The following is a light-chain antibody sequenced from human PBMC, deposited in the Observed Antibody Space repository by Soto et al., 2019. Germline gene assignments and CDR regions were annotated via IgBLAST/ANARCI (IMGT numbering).Light chain of an antibody. Sequence: EILLAQASGTLALSPVERATLSCRASQSVTKNNLNWYQQKPGQAPRLLIYGASSRATGIPDRFSGSGSGTDFTLTISRLEPEDFAVYYCQQSDKWPPTFGQGTKVDIK. CDR1: QSVTKNN. V-gene: IGKV3-20*01. CDR3: QQSDKWPPT. J-gene: IGKJ1*01. CDR2: GAS.